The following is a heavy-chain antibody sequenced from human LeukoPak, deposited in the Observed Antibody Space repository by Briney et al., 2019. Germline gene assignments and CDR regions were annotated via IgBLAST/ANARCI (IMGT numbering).Heavy chain of an antibody. Sequence: GESLKISCKASGYRFTNYWIVWVRQMPGKGLDWMGIIYPGDSDTRYSPSFQGQVTISVDKSISTAYLQWSSLKSSDTAIYYCARSTLFNNGCGDYWGQGSLLTVSS. D-gene: IGHD2-8*01. CDR1: GYRFTNYW. V-gene: IGHV5-51*01. CDR3: ARSTLFNNGCGDY. CDR2: IYPGDSDT. J-gene: IGHJ4*02.